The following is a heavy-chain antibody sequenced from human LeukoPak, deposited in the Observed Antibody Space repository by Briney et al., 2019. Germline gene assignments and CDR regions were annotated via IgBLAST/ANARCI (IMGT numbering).Heavy chain of an antibody. J-gene: IGHJ4*02. Sequence: PGGSLRLSCVVSGFTFSSFSMNWVRQAPGKGLEWVSTIGSSSSYIYNADSVKGRFTISRDNAKNSLYLQMNSLRAEDTAVYYRATGQVFGIYYRGPITLVTVSS. D-gene: IGHD2-8*01. CDR3: ATGQVFGIYY. V-gene: IGHV3-21*01. CDR1: GFTFSSFS. CDR2: IGSSSSYI.